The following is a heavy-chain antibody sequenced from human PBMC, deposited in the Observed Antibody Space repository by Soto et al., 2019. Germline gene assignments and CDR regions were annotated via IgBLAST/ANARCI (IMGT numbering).Heavy chain of an antibody. CDR2: ISAHIGNT. Sequence: QVHLVQSGAEVKKPGASVKVSCKCSGYTFTSYGITWVRQAPGQGLEWMRWISAHIGNTDYAQKLQGRVTVTRDTSTSTAYMELRSLRSDDTAVYYCARGRDGDYWGQGALVTVSS. V-gene: IGHV1-18*01. CDR1: GYTFTSYG. D-gene: IGHD6-6*01. J-gene: IGHJ4*02. CDR3: ARGRDGDY.